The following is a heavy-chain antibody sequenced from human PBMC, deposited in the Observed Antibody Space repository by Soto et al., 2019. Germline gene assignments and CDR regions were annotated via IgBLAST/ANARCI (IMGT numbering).Heavy chain of an antibody. CDR2: INAGNGNT. D-gene: IGHD3-9*01. Sequence: ASVKVSCTASGYTFTSYAMHWVRQAPGQRLEWMGWINAGNGNTKYSQKFQGRVTITRDTSASTAYMELSSLRSEDTAVYYCARDVYDILTGNFDYWGQGTLVTVSS. V-gene: IGHV1-3*01. CDR1: GYTFTSYA. CDR3: ARDVYDILTGNFDY. J-gene: IGHJ4*02.